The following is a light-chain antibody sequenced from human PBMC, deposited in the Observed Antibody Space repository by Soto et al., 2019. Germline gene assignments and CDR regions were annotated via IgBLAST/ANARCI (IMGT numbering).Light chain of an antibody. CDR3: CPYAGRDTLYV. V-gene: IGLV2-11*01. CDR2: DVS. J-gene: IGLJ1*01. CDR1: STDVGGYNY. Sequence: QSALTQPRSVSVSPGQSVTISCTGTSTDVGGYNYVSWYQQHPGKVPKLMLYDVSKRPSGVPDRFSGSKSGNTASLTISGLQAEDEADYYCCPYAGRDTLYVFGSGTKVTVL.